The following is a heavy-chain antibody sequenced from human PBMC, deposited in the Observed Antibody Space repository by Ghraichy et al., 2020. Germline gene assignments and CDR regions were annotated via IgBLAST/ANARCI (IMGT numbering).Heavy chain of an antibody. D-gene: IGHD4-17*01. V-gene: IGHV3-21*01. J-gene: IGHJ6*02. CDR1: GFTFSSYS. Sequence: GGSLRLSCAASGFTFSSYSMNWVRQAPGKGLEWVSSISSSSIYIYYADSVKGRFTISRDNAENLLYLQMNSLRAEDTAVYYCATTGAHDYYYGMDMWGQGTTVTVSS. CDR3: ATTGAHDYYYGMDM. CDR2: ISSSSIYI.